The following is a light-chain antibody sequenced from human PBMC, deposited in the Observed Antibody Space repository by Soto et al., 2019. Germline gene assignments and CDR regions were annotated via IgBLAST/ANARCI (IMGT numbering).Light chain of an antibody. CDR2: KAS. J-gene: IGKJ1*01. CDR1: QSISDW. V-gene: IGKV1-5*03. CDR3: QQYNSYRA. Sequence: DIHMTQSPSTLPASVGDRVTITCRASQSISDWLAWYQQKPGKAPKLLIHKASSLESGVPSRFSGSGSGTEFTLTITSLQPDDFATYYCQQYNSYRAFGQGTKVDIK.